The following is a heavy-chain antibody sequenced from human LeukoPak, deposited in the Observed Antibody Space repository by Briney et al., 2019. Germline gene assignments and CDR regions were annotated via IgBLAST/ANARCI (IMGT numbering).Heavy chain of an antibody. V-gene: IGHV1-24*01. J-gene: IGHJ4*02. CDR1: GYTLTELS. CDR3: ATRPTYWGIAVAAAGEGVYFDY. Sequence: ASVKVSCKVSGYTLTELSMHWVRQAPEKGLEWMGGFDPEDGETIYAQKFQGRVTMTEDTSTDTAYMELSSLRSEDTAVYYCATRPTYWGIAVAAAGEGVYFDYWGQGTLVTVSS. D-gene: IGHD6-19*01. CDR2: FDPEDGET.